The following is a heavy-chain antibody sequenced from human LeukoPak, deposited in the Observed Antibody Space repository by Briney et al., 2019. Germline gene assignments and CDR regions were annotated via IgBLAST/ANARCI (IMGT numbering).Heavy chain of an antibody. CDR3: ARRGAVAADASDI. CDR2: IYYSGST. D-gene: IGHD6-19*01. J-gene: IGHJ3*02. CDR1: GGSITRYC. V-gene: IGHV4-59*08. Sequence: SETLSLTCTVSGGSITRYCWSWIPQPPGKGLEWIGCIYYSGSTNHNPSLKSRVTISIDTSKNQFSLRLSAVTAADTAVYYCARRGAVAADASDIWGQGTLVTVSS.